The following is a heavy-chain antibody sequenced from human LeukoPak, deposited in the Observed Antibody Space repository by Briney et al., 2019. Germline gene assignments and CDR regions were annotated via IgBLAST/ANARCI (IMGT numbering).Heavy chain of an antibody. D-gene: IGHD5-24*01. J-gene: IGHJ4*02. V-gene: IGHV1-46*01. Sequence: ASVKVSCKASGYIFTSYYMHWVRQAPGQGLEWMGIINPSGGSTSYAQMFQGRVTMTRDTSTSTVYIELRRLRSEDTAVYYCARGSVWEMANYGDYWGQGTLVTVSS. CDR2: INPSGGST. CDR1: GYIFTSYY. CDR3: ARGSVWEMANYGDY.